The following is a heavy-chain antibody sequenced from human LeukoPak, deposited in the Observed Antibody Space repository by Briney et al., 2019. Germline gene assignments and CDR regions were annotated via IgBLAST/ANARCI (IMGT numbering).Heavy chain of an antibody. Sequence: GGSLRLSCAASGFTYSSYAMSWVRQAPGKGLEWVSAISGSGGSTYYADSVKGRFTISRDNSKNTLYLQMNSLRAEDTAVYYCAKEGALGYCSSTSCEDAFDIWGQGTMVTVSS. CDR2: ISGSGGST. V-gene: IGHV3-23*01. D-gene: IGHD2-2*01. J-gene: IGHJ3*02. CDR1: GFTYSSYA. CDR3: AKEGALGYCSSTSCEDAFDI.